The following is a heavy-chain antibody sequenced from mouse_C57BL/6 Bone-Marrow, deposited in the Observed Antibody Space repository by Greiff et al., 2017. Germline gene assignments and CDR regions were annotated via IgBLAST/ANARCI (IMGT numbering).Heavy chain of an antibody. CDR2: IWRGGST. CDR1: GFSLTSYG. Sequence: VMLVESGPGLVQPSQSLSITCTVSGFSLTSYGVHWVRQSPGKGLEWLGVIWRGGSTDYNAAFMSRLSITKDNSKSQVFFKMNSLQADDTAIYYCAKSFLHYYAMDYWGQGTSVTVSS. V-gene: IGHV2-5*01. CDR3: AKSFLHYYAMDY. J-gene: IGHJ4*01. D-gene: IGHD2-10*01.